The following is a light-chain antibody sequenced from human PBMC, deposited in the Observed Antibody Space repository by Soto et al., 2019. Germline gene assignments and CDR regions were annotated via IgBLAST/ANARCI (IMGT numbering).Light chain of an antibody. V-gene: IGLV1-44*01. CDR2: NDN. CDR1: TSNIGSNT. Sequence: QSVLTQPPSASGTPGQRVTMSCSGSTSNIGSNTVNWYQQLPGTAPKLLIYNDNHRPSGVPDRFSGSKSGTSASLAISGLQSEDEADYYCAAWDDSLNGVVFGGGTKLTVL. CDR3: AAWDDSLNGVV. J-gene: IGLJ2*01.